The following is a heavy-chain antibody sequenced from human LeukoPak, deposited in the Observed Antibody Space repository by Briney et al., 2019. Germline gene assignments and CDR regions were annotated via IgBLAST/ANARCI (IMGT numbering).Heavy chain of an antibody. D-gene: IGHD6-19*01. J-gene: IGHJ3*02. CDR1: GYSFTSYW. CDR3: ARVQYSSGWYLAFDI. CDR2: IYPGDSDT. Sequence: GESLKISCKGSGYSFTSYWIGWVRQRPGKGLEWMGIIYPGDSDTRYSPSFQGQVTISADKSIGTAYLQWSSLKASDTAMYYCARVQYSSGWYLAFDIWGQGTMVTVSS. V-gene: IGHV5-51*01.